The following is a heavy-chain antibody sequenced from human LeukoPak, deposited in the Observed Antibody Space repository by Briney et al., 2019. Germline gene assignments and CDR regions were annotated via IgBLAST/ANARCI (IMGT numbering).Heavy chain of an antibody. Sequence: PGRSLRLSCAASGFTFSSSSMNWVRQAPGKGLEWVSYISTSSTTIFYADSVKGRFTISRDNAKNSLYLQMNSLRGEDTAVYYCARARYGSGGYFFDFWGQGTLVTVSS. CDR2: ISTSSTTI. D-gene: IGHD3-10*01. V-gene: IGHV3-48*01. CDR3: ARARYGSGGYFFDF. CDR1: GFTFSSSS. J-gene: IGHJ4*02.